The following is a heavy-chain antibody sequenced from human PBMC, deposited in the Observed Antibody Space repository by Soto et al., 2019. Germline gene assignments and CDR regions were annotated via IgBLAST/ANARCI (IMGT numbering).Heavy chain of an antibody. CDR3: ARGGVVGVAGSAAFDM. CDR1: GYPVTAYY. CDR2: INPATGAA. V-gene: IGHV1-2*02. D-gene: IGHD3-3*01. J-gene: IGHJ3*02. Sequence: QLHLVQSGAVVKKPGASVTVSCSASGYPVTAYYMHWVRQAPGRGLEWMGGINPATGAAKLTQTFQGRVTMTRDTSTSTVFMELSGLTSEDTAVFYCARGGVVGVAGSAAFDMWGQGTVVTVSS.